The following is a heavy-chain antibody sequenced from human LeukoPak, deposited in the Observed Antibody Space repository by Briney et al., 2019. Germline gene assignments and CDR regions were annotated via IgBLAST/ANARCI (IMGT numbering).Heavy chain of an antibody. V-gene: IGHV3-74*01. CDR3: AREGRGYSYGQYYYYYYYMDV. CDR2: INSDGSST. D-gene: IGHD5-18*01. Sequence: PGGSLRLSCAASGFTFSSYWMHWVRQAPGKGLVWVSRINSDGSSTSYADSVKGRFTISRDNAKNTLYLQMNSLRAEDTAVYYCAREGRGYSYGQYYYYYYYMDVWGKGTTVTVSS. CDR1: GFTFSSYW. J-gene: IGHJ6*03.